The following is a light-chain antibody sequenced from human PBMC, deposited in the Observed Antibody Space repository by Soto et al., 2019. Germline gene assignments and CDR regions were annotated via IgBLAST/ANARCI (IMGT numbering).Light chain of an antibody. J-gene: IGKJ1*01. V-gene: IGKV1-5*01. CDR2: DAS. Sequence: DIQMTQSPSTLSVSVGDRVTITCRASQSISSWLAWYQQKPGKAPKLLIYDASSLESGVPSRFSGSGSGTEFTLTISSLQPDDFATYYCQQYNSYSGTFGQGTKV. CDR1: QSISSW. CDR3: QQYNSYSGT.